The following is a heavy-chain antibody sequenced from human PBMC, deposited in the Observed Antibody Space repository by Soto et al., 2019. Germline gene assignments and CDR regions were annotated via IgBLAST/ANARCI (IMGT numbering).Heavy chain of an antibody. CDR2: IYYTGST. CDR1: GGSISSYY. V-gene: IGHV4-59*01. Sequence: QVQLQESGPGLVKPSETLSLTCSVSGGSISSYYWSWIRQPPGKGLEWIGYIYYTGSTNSNLSLTCRASLSLDPSKDQFSLRRTSVTAADTAVYYCARASGCSDGSCAFAPWGQGTLVTVSS. D-gene: IGHD2-15*01. J-gene: IGHJ5*02. CDR3: ARASGCSDGSCAFAP.